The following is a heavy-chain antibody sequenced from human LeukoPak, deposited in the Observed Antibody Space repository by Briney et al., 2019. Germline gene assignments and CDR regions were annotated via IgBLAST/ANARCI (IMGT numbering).Heavy chain of an antibody. D-gene: IGHD2-15*01. CDR1: GYTFTSYD. CDR3: ARGRRKLVAATSYYYMDV. CDR2: MNPNSGNT. J-gene: IGHJ6*03. Sequence: GASVKVSCKASGYTFTSYDINWVRQATGQGLEWMGWMNPNSGNTGYAQKFQGRVTMTRNTSISTAYMELSSLRSEDTAVYYCARGRRKLVAATSYYYMDVWGKGTTVTISS. V-gene: IGHV1-8*01.